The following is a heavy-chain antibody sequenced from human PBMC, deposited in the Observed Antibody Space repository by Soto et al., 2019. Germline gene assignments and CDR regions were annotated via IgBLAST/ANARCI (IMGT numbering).Heavy chain of an antibody. D-gene: IGHD3-3*01. V-gene: IGHV3-33*01. J-gene: IGHJ4*02. CDR2: IWYDGSNK. Sequence: QVQLVESGGGVVQPGRSLRLSCAASGFTFSSYGMHWVRQAPGKGLEWVAVIWYDGSNKYYADSVKGRFTISRDNSKNTLYLQMNSLRAVDTAVYYCARGQGWTDRYYFDYWGQGTLVTVSS. CDR3: ARGQGWTDRYYFDY. CDR1: GFTFSSYG.